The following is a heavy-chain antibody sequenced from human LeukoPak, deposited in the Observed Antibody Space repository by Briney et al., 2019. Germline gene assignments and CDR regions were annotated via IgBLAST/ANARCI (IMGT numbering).Heavy chain of an antibody. CDR2: MYYSGST. D-gene: IGHD2-21*01. V-gene: IGHV4-30-4*07. CDR1: GGSISSGDYS. Sequence: SETLSLTCAVSGGSISSGDYSWSWIRQPPGKGLEWIGYMYYSGSTYSNLSLKSRVTISVDTSKNQFSLKLSSVTAADTAVYYCARGLDTNDWSNAFDIWGQGTMVTVSS. J-gene: IGHJ3*02. CDR3: ARGLDTNDWSNAFDI.